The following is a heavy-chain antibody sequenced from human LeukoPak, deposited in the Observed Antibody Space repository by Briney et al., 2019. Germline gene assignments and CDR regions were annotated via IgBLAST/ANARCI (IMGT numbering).Heavy chain of an antibody. J-gene: IGHJ4*02. CDR1: GYSFTSYG. Sequence: ASVKVSCKASGYSFTSYGPTWVRQATGQGLEWMGWMNPNSGNTGYAQKSQGRVTITRNTSISTAYMELSSLRSEDTAVYYCARGGYYFDYWGQGTLVTVSS. CDR3: ARGGYYFDY. V-gene: IGHV1-8*01. CDR2: MNPNSGNT.